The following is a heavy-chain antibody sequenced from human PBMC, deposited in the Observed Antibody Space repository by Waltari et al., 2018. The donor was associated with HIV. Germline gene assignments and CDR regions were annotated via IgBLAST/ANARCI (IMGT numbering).Heavy chain of an antibody. D-gene: IGHD6-6*01. Sequence: QVQLVQSGAEVKKPGASVKVSCQASGYTFTGYYMHWVRQAPGQGLEWMGWINPNSGGTNYAQKFQGRVTMTRDTSISTAYMELSRLRSDDTAVYYCATALYSSSSAGSIDYWGQGTLVTVSS. CDR2: INPNSGGT. CDR1: GYTFTGYY. CDR3: ATALYSSSSAGSIDY. V-gene: IGHV1-2*02. J-gene: IGHJ4*02.